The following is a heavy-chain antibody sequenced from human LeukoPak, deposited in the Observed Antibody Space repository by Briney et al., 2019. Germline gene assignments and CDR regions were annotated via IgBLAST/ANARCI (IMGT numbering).Heavy chain of an antibody. D-gene: IGHD6-19*01. Sequence: ASVKVSCKASGYTFTGYYMHWVRQAPGQGLEWMGWINPNSGGTNYAQKFQRRVTMTRDTSISTAYMELSRLRSDDTAVYCCILGGYSSGWYGYWGQGTLVTVSS. CDR2: INPNSGGT. CDR3: ILGGYSSGWYGY. V-gene: IGHV1-2*02. CDR1: GYTFTGYY. J-gene: IGHJ4*02.